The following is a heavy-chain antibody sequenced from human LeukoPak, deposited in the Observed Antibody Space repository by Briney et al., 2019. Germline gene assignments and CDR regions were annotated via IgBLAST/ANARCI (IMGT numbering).Heavy chain of an antibody. J-gene: IGHJ4*02. CDR2: IIPILGIA. Sequence: ASVKVSCKASGYIFTGYYMHWVRQAPGQGLEWMGRIIPILGIANYAQKFQGRVTITADKSASTAYMELSSLRSEDTAVYYCASGPPGYSSSWYPYWGQGTLVTVSS. CDR3: ASGPPGYSSSWYPY. V-gene: IGHV1-69*02. D-gene: IGHD6-13*01. CDR1: GYIFTGYY.